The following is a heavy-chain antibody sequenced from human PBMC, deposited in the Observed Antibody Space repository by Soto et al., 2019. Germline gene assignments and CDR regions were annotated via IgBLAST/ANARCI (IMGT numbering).Heavy chain of an antibody. CDR1: GGSISSGDYY. J-gene: IGHJ4*02. Sequence: QVQLQESGPGPVKPSQTLSLTCTVSGGSISSGDYYWSWIRQHPGKGLEWIGYIYYSGSTYYNPSLKSRVTISVDTSMHQFSLKLSSVTAADTAVYYCARTASLRGSSYYFDYWGQGTLVTVSS. D-gene: IGHD4-17*01. CDR2: IYYSGST. CDR3: ARTASLRGSSYYFDY. V-gene: IGHV4-31*03.